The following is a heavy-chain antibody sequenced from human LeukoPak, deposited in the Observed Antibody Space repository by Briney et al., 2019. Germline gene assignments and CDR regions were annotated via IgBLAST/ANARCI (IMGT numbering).Heavy chain of an antibody. CDR2: IRGNGART. CDR1: GFTFSNYA. J-gene: IGHJ6*02. Sequence: PGGSLRVSCAASGFTFSNYAMSWVRQAPGKGLEWVSSIRGNGARTDYADSVKGRFTISRDNSKNTLYLRMNSLRAEDTAVYYCAKHQQIYGDSLMDVWGQGTTVTVSS. CDR3: AKHQQIYGDSLMDV. D-gene: IGHD4-17*01. V-gene: IGHV3-23*01.